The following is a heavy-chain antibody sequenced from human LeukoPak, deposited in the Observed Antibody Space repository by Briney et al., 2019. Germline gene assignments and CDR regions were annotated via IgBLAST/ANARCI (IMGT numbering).Heavy chain of an antibody. CDR3: ARVGVRGYYYGMDV. CDR1: GGSFSGCY. CDR2: INHSGST. V-gene: IGHV4-34*01. Sequence: PSETLSLTCAVYGGSFSGCYWSWIRQPPGKGLEWIGEINHSGSTNYSPSLKSRVTISADTSKNQFSLKLSSVTAADTAVYYCARVGVRGYYYGMDVWGQGTTVTVSS. J-gene: IGHJ6*02. D-gene: IGHD3-10*01.